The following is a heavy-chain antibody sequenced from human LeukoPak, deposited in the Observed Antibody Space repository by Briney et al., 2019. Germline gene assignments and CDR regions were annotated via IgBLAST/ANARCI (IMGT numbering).Heavy chain of an antibody. V-gene: IGHV3-30*04. J-gene: IGHJ1*01. CDR3: VNLGYSD. D-gene: IGHD5-12*01. CDR2: ISYDGNNK. Sequence: PGGSLRLSCKASGFIFDNHAFHWVRQAPGKGLEWVAVISYDGNNKYQAQSVKGRFTISRDNAKNSVYLQMNSLRVEDTAVYYCVNLGYSDGGQGTLVTVSS. CDR1: GFIFDNHA.